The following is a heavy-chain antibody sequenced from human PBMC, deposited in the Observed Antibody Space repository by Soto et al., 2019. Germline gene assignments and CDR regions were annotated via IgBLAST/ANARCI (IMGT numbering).Heavy chain of an antibody. CDR2: IYYSGST. V-gene: IGHV4-59*01. CDR3: ARAFLLKFDP. Sequence: SETLSLTCTVSGGSISSYYWSWIRQPPGKGLEWIGYIYYSGSTNYNPSLKSRVTISVNTSKNQFSLKLSSVTAADTAVYYCARAFLLKFDPWGQGTLVTVSS. J-gene: IGHJ5*02. D-gene: IGHD2-21*01. CDR1: GGSISSYY.